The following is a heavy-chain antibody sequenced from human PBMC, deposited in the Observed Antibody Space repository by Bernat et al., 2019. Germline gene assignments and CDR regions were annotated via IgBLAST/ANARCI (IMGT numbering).Heavy chain of an antibody. CDR3: AKAADLNYGSGGRANGGVFDY. CDR2: ISGTGGAT. V-gene: IGHV3-23*01. J-gene: IGHJ4*02. CDR1: GFTFSSFA. D-gene: IGHD3-10*01. Sequence: EVQLLESGGGLVQPGGSLRLSCAASGFTFSSFAMSWVRQAPGKGLEWVSVISGTGGATYSTSSVKGRFTISRDNSRNTLYMQMNSLRAEDTALYYCAKAADLNYGSGGRANGGVFDYWGQGALVTVSS.